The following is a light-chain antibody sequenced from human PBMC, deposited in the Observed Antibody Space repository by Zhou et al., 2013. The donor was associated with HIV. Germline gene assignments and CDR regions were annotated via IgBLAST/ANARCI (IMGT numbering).Light chain of an antibody. J-gene: IGKJ4*01. Sequence: EIVLTQSPGTLSLSPGQRATLSCRASQSVLSRYLAWYQQKPGQAPRLLIYGASSRGHWHSQTGSVAGGSGRDFTLTISRLEPDDFAVYYCQQYGSSPTTFGGRDQGGDQT. V-gene: IGKV3-20*01. CDR3: QQYGSSPTT. CDR1: QSVLSRY. CDR2: GAS.